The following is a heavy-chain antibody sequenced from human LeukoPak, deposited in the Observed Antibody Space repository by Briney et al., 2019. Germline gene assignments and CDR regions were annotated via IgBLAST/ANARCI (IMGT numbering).Heavy chain of an antibody. CDR3: ARRSGNYYYLDN. D-gene: IGHD1-26*01. CDR2: INPNSGGT. Sequence: ASVKVSCKASGYTFTGYYIHWVRQAPGQGLEWMGWINPNSGGTNYAQKFQGRVTMTRDTSITSAYLELSRLISDDTAVYFCARRSGNYYYLDNWGQGTLVTVSS. V-gene: IGHV1-2*02. CDR1: GYTFTGYY. J-gene: IGHJ4*02.